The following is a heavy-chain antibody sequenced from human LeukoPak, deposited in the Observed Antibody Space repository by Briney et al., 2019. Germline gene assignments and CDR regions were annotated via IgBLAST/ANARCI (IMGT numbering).Heavy chain of an antibody. J-gene: IGHJ4*02. CDR3: AKTNLRLGYSSSWYAPGYFDY. V-gene: IGHV3-11*01. CDR1: GFTFSDYY. Sequence: PGGSLRLSCAASGFTFSDYYMSWIRQAPGKGLEWVSYISSSGSTIYYADSVKGRFTISRDNAKNSLYLQMNSLRAEDTALYYCAKTNLRLGYSSSWYAPGYFDYWGQGTLVTVSS. CDR2: ISSSGSTI. D-gene: IGHD6-13*01.